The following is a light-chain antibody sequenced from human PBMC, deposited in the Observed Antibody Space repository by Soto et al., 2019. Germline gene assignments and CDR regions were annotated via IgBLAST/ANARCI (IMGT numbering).Light chain of an antibody. CDR1: QSISNY. V-gene: IGKV1-33*01. CDR2: DAS. CDR3: QQYDNLPF. J-gene: IGKJ5*01. Sequence: DIQMTQAPSSLSGSLGDRVAITCRASQSISNYLNWYQQKPGKAPKLLIYDASNLETGVPSRFSGSGSGTDFTFTISSLQPEDIATYYCQQYDNLPFFGQGTRLEIK.